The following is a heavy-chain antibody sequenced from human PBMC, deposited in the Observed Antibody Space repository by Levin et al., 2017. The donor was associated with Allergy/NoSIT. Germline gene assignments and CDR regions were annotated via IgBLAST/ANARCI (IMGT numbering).Heavy chain of an antibody. CDR2: IIPIFGTA. J-gene: IGHJ6*02. CDR1: GGTFSSYA. V-gene: IGHV1-69*06. CDR3: ARDQTQVIDPTFYYYYGMDV. Sequence: SVKVSCKASGGTFSSYAISWVRQAPGQGLEWMGGIIPIFGTANYAQKFQGRVTITADKSTSTAYMELSSLRSEDTAVYYCARDQTQVIDPTFYYYYGMDVWGQGTTVTVSS. D-gene: IGHD3-16*02.